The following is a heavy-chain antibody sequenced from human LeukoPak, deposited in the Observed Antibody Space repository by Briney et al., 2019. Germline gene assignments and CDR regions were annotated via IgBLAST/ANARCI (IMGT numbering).Heavy chain of an antibody. V-gene: IGHV1-18*01. CDR2: ISTYNGNT. CDR1: GYTFTSYG. J-gene: IGHJ4*02. CDR3: ARVGYGSGWYSLDFDY. D-gene: IGHD6-19*01. Sequence: GASVKVSCKASGYTFTSYGISWVRQAPGQGLEWMGWISTYNGNTNYEQKLQGRVTMTTDTSTSTAYMELRSLRSDYTAVYYCARVGYGSGWYSLDFDYWGQGTLVTVSS.